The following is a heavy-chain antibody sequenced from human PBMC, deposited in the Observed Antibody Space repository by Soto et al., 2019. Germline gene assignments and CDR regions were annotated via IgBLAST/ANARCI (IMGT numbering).Heavy chain of an antibody. V-gene: IGHV1-18*04. Sequence: QVQLMQSGNEVKKPGASVTVSCKASCYTFANYGISWERQAPGQGLEWMGWISGNNGATNYAPKVQDRITMTLDTSTGVASMALRSLRSDDTAIYYCVRDLKYLRVTGNWFDSWGQGTLVTVSS. CDR2: ISGNNGAT. CDR3: VRDLKYLRVTGNWFDS. J-gene: IGHJ5*01. CDR1: CYTFANYG. D-gene: IGHD1-1*01.